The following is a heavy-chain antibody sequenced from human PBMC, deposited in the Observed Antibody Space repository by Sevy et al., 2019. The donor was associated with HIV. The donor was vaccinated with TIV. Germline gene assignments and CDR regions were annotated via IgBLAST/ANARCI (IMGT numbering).Heavy chain of an antibody. J-gene: IGHJ4*02. CDR2: FDPEDGET. D-gene: IGHD3-22*01. CDR3: ATRGRDDSSGYYYFDY. Sequence: ASVKVSCKVSGYTLTELSMHWVRQAPGKGLEWMGGFDPEDGETIYAQKFQGRVTMTEETSTDTAYMELSSLRSEDTAVYYCATRGRDDSSGYYYFDYWGQGTLVTVSS. V-gene: IGHV1-24*01. CDR1: GYTLTELS.